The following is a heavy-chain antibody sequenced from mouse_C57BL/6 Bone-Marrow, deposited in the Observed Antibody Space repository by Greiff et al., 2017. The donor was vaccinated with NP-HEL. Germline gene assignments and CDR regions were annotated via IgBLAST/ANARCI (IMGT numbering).Heavy chain of an antibody. Sequence: EVKVIESGEGLVKPGGPLKLSCAASGFTFSSYAMSWVRQTPEKRLEWVAYISSGGDYIYYADTVKGRFTISRDNARNTLYLQMSSLKSEDTAMYYCTTFYDGYYGPFAYWGQGTLVTVSA. CDR3: TTFYDGYYGPFAY. CDR1: GFTFSSYA. D-gene: IGHD2-3*01. J-gene: IGHJ3*01. CDR2: ISSGGDYI. V-gene: IGHV5-9-1*02.